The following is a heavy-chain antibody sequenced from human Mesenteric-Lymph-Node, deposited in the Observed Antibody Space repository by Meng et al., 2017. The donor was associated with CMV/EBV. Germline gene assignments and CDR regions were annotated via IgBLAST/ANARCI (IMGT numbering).Heavy chain of an antibody. D-gene: IGHD3-3*01. J-gene: IGHJ6*02. CDR1: GFTFNNYA. CDR3: ARDAAIFGVVIISRSLDV. Sequence: GESLKISCAASGFTFNNYAMHWVRQAPGKGLEWVAVVSFDGNNKYYADSVKGRFTVSRDNSKNTLNLQMNTLRAGDTAVYYCARDAAIFGVVIISRSLDVWGQGTTVTVSS. V-gene: IGHV3-30*04. CDR2: VSFDGNNK.